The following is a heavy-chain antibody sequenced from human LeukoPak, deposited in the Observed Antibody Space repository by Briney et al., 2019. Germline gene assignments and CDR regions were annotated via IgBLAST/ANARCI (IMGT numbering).Heavy chain of an antibody. CDR2: LSRSGGDT. D-gene: IGHD4-23*01. CDR3: AKRSDYGGNSNYFDF. CDR1: GFTFSSYG. Sequence: GGSLRLSCAASGFTFSSYGMSWVRQVPGKGLEWVSALSRSGGDTYYADSVKGRFTISRDNSKNTLYLQMNSLRAEDTAVYYCAKRSDYGGNSNYFDFWGQGTLVTVSS. V-gene: IGHV3-23*01. J-gene: IGHJ4*02.